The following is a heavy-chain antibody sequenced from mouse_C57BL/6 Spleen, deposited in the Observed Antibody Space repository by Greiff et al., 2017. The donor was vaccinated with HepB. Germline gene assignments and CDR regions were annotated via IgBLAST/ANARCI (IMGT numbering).Heavy chain of an antibody. CDR1: GFTFSSYA. CDR2: ISDGGSYT. V-gene: IGHV5-4*01. CDR3: ARDRRAGFYAMDY. D-gene: IGHD3-3*01. Sequence: EVHLVESGGGLVKPGGSLKLSCAASGFTFSSYAMSWVRQTPEKRLEWVATISDGGSYTYYPDNVKGRFTISRDNAKNNLYLQMSHLKSEDTAMYYCARDRRAGFYAMDYWGQGTSVTVSS. J-gene: IGHJ4*01.